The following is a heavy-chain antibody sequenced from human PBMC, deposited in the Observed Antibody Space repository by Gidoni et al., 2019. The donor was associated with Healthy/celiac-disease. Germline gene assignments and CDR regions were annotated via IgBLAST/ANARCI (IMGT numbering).Heavy chain of an antibody. V-gene: IGHV1-2*02. J-gene: IGHJ3*02. CDR1: GYMFPGYS. Sequence: VQLVQSGAEGKKPWASVKVCCKASGYMFPGYSRQWVRQAPGQGLEWMGWLNPNSGGTNYAQNFKGRVTMTRDTSISTAYMELSRLRSADTAVYYCARIAGIAAAGAVGDAFDIWGQGTMVTVSS. CDR3: ARIAGIAAAGAVGDAFDI. D-gene: IGHD6-13*01. CDR2: LNPNSGGT.